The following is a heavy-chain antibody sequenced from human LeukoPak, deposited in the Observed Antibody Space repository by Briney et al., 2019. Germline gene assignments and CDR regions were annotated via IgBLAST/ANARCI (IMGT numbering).Heavy chain of an antibody. V-gene: IGHV4-61*01. CDR1: GGSIISSSYY. CDR2: VHYSGTT. D-gene: IGHD6-19*01. J-gene: IGHJ2*01. CDR3: ARDSSGYGSSWYFDL. Sequence: RPSETLSLTCTVSGGSIISSSYYWRWIRQTPGKGLEWIGYVHYSGTTSYDPSLKSRVTISADMSRNQFSLRLSSVTAADTAVYYCARDSSGYGSSWYFDLWGRGTLVTVSP.